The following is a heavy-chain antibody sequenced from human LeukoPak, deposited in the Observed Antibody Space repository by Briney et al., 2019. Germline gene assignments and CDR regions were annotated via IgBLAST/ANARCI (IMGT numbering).Heavy chain of an antibody. J-gene: IGHJ4*02. CDR2: ISLYNGNT. V-gene: IGHV1-18*01. CDR1: GYDFINYG. CDR3: ARGGPFFSSSSSKEYYFDY. Sequence: GASVKVSCKASGYDFINYGITWVRQAPGQGLEWMGWISLYNGNTDYKLQGRVTMTTDTSTSTAYMELRSLRSDDRAVYYCARGGPFFSSSSSKEYYFDYWGQGTLVTVSS. D-gene: IGHD6-6*01.